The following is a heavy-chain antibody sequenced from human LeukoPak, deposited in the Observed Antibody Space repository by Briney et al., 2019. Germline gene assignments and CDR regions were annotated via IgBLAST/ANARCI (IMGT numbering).Heavy chain of an antibody. D-gene: IGHD3-10*01. CDR2: IIPILGIA. CDR3: ARGPYGSGSYFDY. J-gene: IGHJ4*02. CDR1: GGTFSSYA. Sequence: RASVKVSCKASGGTFSSYAISWVRQAPGQGLEWMGRIIPILGIANYAQKFQGRVTITADKSTSTAYMELSSLRSEDTAVYYCARGPYGSGSYFDYWGQGTLVTVPS. V-gene: IGHV1-69*04.